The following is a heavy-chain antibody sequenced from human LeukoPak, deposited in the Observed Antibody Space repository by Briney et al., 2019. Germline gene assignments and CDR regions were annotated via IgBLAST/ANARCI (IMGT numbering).Heavy chain of an antibody. D-gene: IGHD3-16*01. Sequence: SETLSLTCTVSGGSISTYYWTWIRQPPGKGLEWIGYIYYSGSTNYNPSLKSRVTMSVDTSKNQFSLKLNSVTAADTAVYYCARDRLGLPVDYWGRGTLVTVSS. CDR1: GGSISTYY. CDR3: ARDRLGLPVDY. J-gene: IGHJ4*02. CDR2: IYYSGST. V-gene: IGHV4-59*01.